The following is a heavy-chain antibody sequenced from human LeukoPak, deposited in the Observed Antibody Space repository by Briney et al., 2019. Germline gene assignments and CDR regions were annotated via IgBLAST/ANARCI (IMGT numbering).Heavy chain of an antibody. Sequence: ASVKVSCKASGYTFTGYYMHWVRQAPGQGLEWMGWINPNSGGTNYAQKFQGRVTMTGDTSISTAYMELSRLRSDDTAVYYCARSYCTNGVCYRRFDYWGQGTLVTVSS. CDR1: GYTFTGYY. J-gene: IGHJ4*02. CDR3: ARSYCTNGVCYRRFDY. CDR2: INPNSGGT. D-gene: IGHD2-8*01. V-gene: IGHV1-2*02.